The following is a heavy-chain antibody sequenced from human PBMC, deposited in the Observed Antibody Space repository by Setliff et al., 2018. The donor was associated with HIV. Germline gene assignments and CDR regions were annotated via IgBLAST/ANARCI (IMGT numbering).Heavy chain of an antibody. J-gene: IGHJ4*02. CDR3: ARATSGTILDY. Sequence: ASVKVSCKASGYTLSTYLIAWVRQAPGQGLEWMGWISPFNGNTNYAQKLQGRVTVTSDKSTSTAYLELRSLRSDDTAIYYCARATSGTILDYWGQGTLVTVSS. CDR2: ISPFNGNT. CDR1: GYTLSTYL. V-gene: IGHV1-18*01. D-gene: IGHD3-10*01.